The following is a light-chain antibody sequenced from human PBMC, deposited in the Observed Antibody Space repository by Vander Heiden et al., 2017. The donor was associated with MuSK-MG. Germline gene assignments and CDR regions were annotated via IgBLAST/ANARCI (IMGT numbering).Light chain of an antibody. CDR2: DVS. V-gene: IGLV2-14*03. J-gene: IGLJ2*01. CDR1: SSDIGGYKY. Sequence: QSALTQPASVSGSPGQSITISCTGTSSDIGGYKYVSWYQQYPGKAPKLMIYDVSNRPAGVSNRFSASKSGNNASPTTSGLQAEDEADYYCSSSTSRTTLVFGGGTKLTVL. CDR3: SSSTSRTTLV.